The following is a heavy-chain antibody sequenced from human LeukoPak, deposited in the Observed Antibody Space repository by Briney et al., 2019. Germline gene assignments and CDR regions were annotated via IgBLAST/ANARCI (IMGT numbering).Heavy chain of an antibody. CDR3: AREAFYYYDSSGYYYFDY. V-gene: IGHV3-48*04. J-gene: IGHJ4*02. CDR1: GFTFSSYS. CDR2: ISSSSSTI. D-gene: IGHD3-22*01. Sequence: GGSLRLSCAASGFTFSSYSMNWVRQAPGKGLEWVSYISSSSSTIYYADSVKGRFTISRDNAKNSLYLQMNSLRAEDTAVYYCAREAFYYYDSSGYYYFDYWGQGTLVTVSS.